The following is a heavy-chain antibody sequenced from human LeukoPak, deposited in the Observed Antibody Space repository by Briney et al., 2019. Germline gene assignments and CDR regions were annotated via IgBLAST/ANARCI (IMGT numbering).Heavy chain of an antibody. CDR3: ARYPSYYYDSSGEGY. CDR1: GFTFSSYS. Sequence: GGSLRLSCAASGFTFSSYSMNWVRQAPGKGLKWVSSISSSSSYIYYADSVKGRFTISRDNAKNSLYLQMNSLRAEDTAVYYCARYPSYYYDSSGEGYWGQGTLVTVSS. D-gene: IGHD3-22*01. CDR2: ISSSSSYI. V-gene: IGHV3-21*01. J-gene: IGHJ4*02.